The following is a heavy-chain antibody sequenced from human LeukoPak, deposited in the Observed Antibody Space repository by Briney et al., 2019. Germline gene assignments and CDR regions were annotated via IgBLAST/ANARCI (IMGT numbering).Heavy chain of an antibody. Sequence: ASVKVSCKASGYTFTSYGISWVRQAPGQGLEWMGWINPNSGGTNYAQKFQGRVTMTRDTSISTAYMELSRLRSDDTAVYYCARANYDILTGYYKDRYYYYMDVWGKGTTVTVSS. D-gene: IGHD3-9*01. CDR2: INPNSGGT. J-gene: IGHJ6*03. V-gene: IGHV1-2*02. CDR3: ARANYDILTGYYKDRYYYYMDV. CDR1: GYTFTSYG.